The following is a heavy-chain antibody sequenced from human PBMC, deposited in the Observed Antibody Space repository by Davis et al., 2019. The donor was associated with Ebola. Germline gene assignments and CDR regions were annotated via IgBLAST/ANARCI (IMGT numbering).Heavy chain of an antibody. Sequence: GGSLRLSCAASGFTVRNNYMTWVRQAPGKGLEWVAVIWYDGKNKYYADSVKGRFTISRDNSNNKLYLQMNSLSDEDTAIYYCFRGINQLSMQTWFDPWGQGTLVTVSS. J-gene: IGHJ5*02. V-gene: IGHV3-33*08. D-gene: IGHD2-2*01. CDR3: FRGINQLSMQTWFDP. CDR2: IWYDGKNK. CDR1: GFTVRNNY.